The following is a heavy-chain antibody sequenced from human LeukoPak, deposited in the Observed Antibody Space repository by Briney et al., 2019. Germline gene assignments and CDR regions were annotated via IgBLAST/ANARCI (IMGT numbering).Heavy chain of an antibody. Sequence: PGGSLRLSCAASGFTFSSYGMHWVRQAPGKGLEWVAVISYDGSNKYYADYVKGRFTISRDNSKNTLYLQMNSLRAEDTAVYYYAKDRPPLNWGQGTLVTVSS. J-gene: IGHJ4*02. CDR1: GFTFSSYG. CDR2: ISYDGSNK. V-gene: IGHV3-30*18. CDR3: AKDRPPLN.